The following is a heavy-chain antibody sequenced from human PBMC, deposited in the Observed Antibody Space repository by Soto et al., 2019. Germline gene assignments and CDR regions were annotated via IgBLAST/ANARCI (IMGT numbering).Heavy chain of an antibody. CDR3: ARDRAATIFGVVISSSFDF. CDR1: GLTFTKNA. V-gene: IGHV1-3*01. D-gene: IGHD3-3*01. Sequence: AASVKVSCKASGLTFTKNAVHWVRQAPGQGLEWMGWINAGNGDTKYSQNFQGRVTITADTSATTAYMELSSLRSEDTAVYYCARDRAATIFGVVISSSFDFWGQGTLVTVSS. J-gene: IGHJ4*02. CDR2: INAGNGDT.